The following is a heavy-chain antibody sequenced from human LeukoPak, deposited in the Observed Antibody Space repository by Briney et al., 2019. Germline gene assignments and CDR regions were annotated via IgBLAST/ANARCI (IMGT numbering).Heavy chain of an antibody. Sequence: ASVKVSCKASGYTFTSYDINWVRQATGQGLEWMGWMNPNSGNTGYAQKFQGRVTITRNTSISTAYMELSSLRSEDTAVYYCARGLLDYPVKYYYYYMDVWGKGTTVTASS. CDR2: MNPNSGNT. J-gene: IGHJ6*03. CDR3: ARGLLDYPVKYYYYYMDV. D-gene: IGHD4-11*01. CDR1: GYTFTSYD. V-gene: IGHV1-8*03.